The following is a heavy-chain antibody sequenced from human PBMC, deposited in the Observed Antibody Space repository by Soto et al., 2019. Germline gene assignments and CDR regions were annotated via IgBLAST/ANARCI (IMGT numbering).Heavy chain of an antibody. CDR1: GFAFSSHP. Sequence: GGSLRLSCAASGFAFSSHPMSWVRQAPEKGLEWVSGISDSGGITYNADSVKGRFTISRDNSKNTLYLQMNSLRAEDTAVYYCARRAFGSSRTFDIWGQGTMVTVSS. J-gene: IGHJ3*02. CDR2: ISDSGGIT. CDR3: ARRAFGSSRTFDI. V-gene: IGHV3-23*01. D-gene: IGHD6-6*01.